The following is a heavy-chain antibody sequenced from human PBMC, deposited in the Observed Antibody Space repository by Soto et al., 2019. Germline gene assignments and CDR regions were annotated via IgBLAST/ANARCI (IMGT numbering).Heavy chain of an antibody. J-gene: IGHJ6*03. CDR3: TTIIAAVRYYYYMDV. CDR1: GFTFSNAW. D-gene: IGHD6-13*01. CDR2: IKSKTDGGKT. Sequence: EVQLVESGGGLVKPGGSLRLSCAASGFTFSNAWMSWVRQAPGKGLEWVGRIKSKTDGGKTDYAAPVKGRFTISRDDSKNTLYLQMNSLKTEDTAVYYCTTIIAAVRYYYYMDVWGKGTTVTVSS. V-gene: IGHV3-15*01.